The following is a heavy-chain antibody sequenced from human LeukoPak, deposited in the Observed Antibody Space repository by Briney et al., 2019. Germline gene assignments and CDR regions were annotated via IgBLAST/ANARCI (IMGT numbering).Heavy chain of an antibody. CDR1: GYTFTCYY. CDR3: ARVKRSGWAAQRYFDY. D-gene: IGHD6-19*01. CDR2: INPNSGGT. Sequence: GASVKVSCKASGYTFTCYYMHWVRQAPGQGLEWMGWINPNSGGTNYAQKFQGRVTMTKDTSISTAYMELSRLSSDAAAVYYWARVKRSGWAAQRYFDYWGQGTLVTVSS. J-gene: IGHJ4*02. V-gene: IGHV1-2*02.